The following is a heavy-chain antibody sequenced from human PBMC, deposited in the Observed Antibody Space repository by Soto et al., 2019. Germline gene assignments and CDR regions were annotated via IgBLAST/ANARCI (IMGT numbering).Heavy chain of an antibody. CDR1: GYTFTNYA. Sequence: QVQLVQSGAEEKKPGASVKVSCKASGYTFTNYAMHWVRQAPGQRLEWMGWINAGNGNTKYSQKFQGRVTITRDTSASTASMELSSLRSEDTAVYYCARVSGYYLPDYWGQGTLVTVSS. V-gene: IGHV1-3*05. CDR2: INAGNGNT. J-gene: IGHJ4*02. CDR3: ARVSGYYLPDY. D-gene: IGHD5-12*01.